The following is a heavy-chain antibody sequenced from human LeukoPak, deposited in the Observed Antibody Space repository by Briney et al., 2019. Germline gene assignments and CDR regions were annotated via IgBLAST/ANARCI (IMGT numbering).Heavy chain of an antibody. Sequence: SVKVSCKASGGTFSSYAISWVRQAPGQGLEWMGGIIPIFGTANYAQKFQGRVTITTDESTSTAYMELRSLRSEDTAVYYCAGVYSCSWNGAFDIWGQGTMVTVSS. CDR2: IIPIFGTA. D-gene: IGHD6-13*01. V-gene: IGHV1-69*05. CDR1: GGTFSSYA. J-gene: IGHJ3*02. CDR3: AGVYSCSWNGAFDI.